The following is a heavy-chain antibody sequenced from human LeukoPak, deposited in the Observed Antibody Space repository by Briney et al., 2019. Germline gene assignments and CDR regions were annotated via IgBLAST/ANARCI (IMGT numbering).Heavy chain of an antibody. CDR1: GFTFSSYW. J-gene: IGHJ5*02. V-gene: IGHV3-7*01. D-gene: IGHD1-26*01. CDR3: ARKGGGSYKMYHPRTGNWFDP. Sequence: GGSLRLSCAASGFTFSSYWMSWVRQAPGKGPEWVANIKQDGSEKYYVDSVKGRFTISRDNAKNSLYLQMNSLRAEDTAVYYCARKGGGSYKMYHPRTGNWFDPWGQGTLVTVSS. CDR2: IKQDGSEK.